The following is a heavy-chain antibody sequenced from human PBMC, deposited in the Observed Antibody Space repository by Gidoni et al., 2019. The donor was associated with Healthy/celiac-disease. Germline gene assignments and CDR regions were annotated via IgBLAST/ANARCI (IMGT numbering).Heavy chain of an antibody. V-gene: IGHV3-9*01. D-gene: IGHD6-13*01. CDR1: GFTFDDYA. Sequence: EVQLVESGGGWVQPGRSLRLSCAASGFTFDDYAMHWVRQAPGKGLEWVSGISWNSGSIGYADSVKGRFTISRDNAKNSLYLQMNSLRAEDTALYYCAKGGIAHYYYGMDVWGQGTTVTVSS. CDR3: AKGGIAHYYYGMDV. CDR2: ISWNSGSI. J-gene: IGHJ6*02.